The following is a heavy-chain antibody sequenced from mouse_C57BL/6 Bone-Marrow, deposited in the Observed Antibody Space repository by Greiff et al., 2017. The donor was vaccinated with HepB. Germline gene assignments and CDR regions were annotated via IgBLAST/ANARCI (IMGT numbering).Heavy chain of an antibody. CDR1: GFSFNTYA. V-gene: IGHV10-1*01. Sequence: DVHLVESGGGLVQPKGSLKLSCAASGFSFNTYAMNWVRQAPGKGLEWVARIRSKSNNYATYYADSVKDRFTISRDDSESMLYLQMNNLKTEDTAMYYCVRHDGCDGYPYYYAMDYWGQGTSVTVSS. CDR2: IRSKSNNYAT. CDR3: VRHDGCDGYPYYYAMDY. J-gene: IGHJ4*01. D-gene: IGHD2-3*01.